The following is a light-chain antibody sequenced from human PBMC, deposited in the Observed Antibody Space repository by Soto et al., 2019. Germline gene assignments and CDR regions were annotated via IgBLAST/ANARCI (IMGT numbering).Light chain of an antibody. CDR3: QQYNNWPFS. CDR2: GAS. Sequence: EIVMTQSPATLSVSPWGRATLSCRASQSISDTLAWYQQKPGQAPRLLIHGASTRAPGFPARFSGSGSGTDFTLTISGLQSEDAAVYFCQQYNNWPFSFGQGTRLEIK. J-gene: IGKJ5*01. V-gene: IGKV3-15*01. CDR1: QSISDT.